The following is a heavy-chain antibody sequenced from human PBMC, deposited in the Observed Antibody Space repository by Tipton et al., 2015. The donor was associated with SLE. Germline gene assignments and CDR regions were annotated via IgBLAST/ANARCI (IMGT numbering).Heavy chain of an antibody. CDR3: ARLHGYSYGLNWFDP. Sequence: GLVKPSETLSLTCTVSGGSISSYYWSWIRQPPGKGLEWIGYLHYSGSTNYNPSLKSRVSISVDTSKNQFSLKLTSVIAADTAVYYCARLHGYSYGLNWFDPWGQGTLISVSS. J-gene: IGHJ5*02. V-gene: IGHV4-59*12. CDR1: GGSISSYY. D-gene: IGHD5-18*01. CDR2: LHYSGST.